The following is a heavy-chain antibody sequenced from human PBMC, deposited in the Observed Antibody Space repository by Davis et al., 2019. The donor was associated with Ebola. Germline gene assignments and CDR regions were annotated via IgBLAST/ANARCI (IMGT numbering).Heavy chain of an antibody. V-gene: IGHV3-20*01. CDR3: ARVTAVTVYSRFEP. D-gene: IGHD3-9*01. CDR2: IIWNGGST. Sequence: GSLTLSCPASAFTSTIYGMQWVRHAPGQGREWVSAIIWNGGSTGYADSVKGRFTISRDNAKNSLYLRMNSLRVEDTALYHCARVTAVTVYSRFEPWGQGTLVTVSP. CDR1: AFTSTIYG. J-gene: IGHJ5*02.